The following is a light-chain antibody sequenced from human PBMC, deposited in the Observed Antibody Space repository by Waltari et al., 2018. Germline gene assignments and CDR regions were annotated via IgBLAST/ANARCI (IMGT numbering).Light chain of an antibody. CDR3: QQYYSSPWT. CDR2: GAS. CDR1: QTGLYSPNNQNF. V-gene: IGKV4-1*01. Sequence: DIVMTQSPDSLAVSLGDTATIKCKSSQTGLYSPNNQNFLRLYHQKPGQPPKLPIYGASSRESGVSARFSGSGSGTDFLLTIGRLQADDVGIYYCQQYYSSPWTVGQGTRVEIK. J-gene: IGKJ1*01.